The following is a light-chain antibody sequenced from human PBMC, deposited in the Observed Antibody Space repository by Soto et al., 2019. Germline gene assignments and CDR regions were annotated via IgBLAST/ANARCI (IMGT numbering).Light chain of an antibody. J-gene: IGLJ2*01. CDR1: TSDIGGYNY. CDR3: SSYSSDDIPVI. CDR2: EVT. V-gene: IGLV2-14*01. Sequence: QSALTQPASLSGSPGQSITISCTGTTSDIGGYNYVSWYQQHPGKAPKLILYEVTNRPSGLSSRFSGSKSGNTASLTISGLRAEDEADYYCSSYSSDDIPVIFGGGTKVTVL.